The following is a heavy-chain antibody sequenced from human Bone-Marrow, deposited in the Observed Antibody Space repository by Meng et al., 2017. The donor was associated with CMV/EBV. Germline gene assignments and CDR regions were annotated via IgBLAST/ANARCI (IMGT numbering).Heavy chain of an antibody. CDR2: MNPNSGNT. V-gene: IGHV1-8*02. D-gene: IGHD6-6*01. CDR3: ARGGYSSSYPGY. CDR1: RYIFTSYD. J-gene: IGHJ4*02. Sequence: ASVKVSCKASRYIFTSYDINWVRQATGQGLEWMGWMNPNSGNTGYAQKFQGRVTMTRNTSISTAYMELSSLRSEDTAVYYCARGGYSSSYPGYWGQGTLVTVSS.